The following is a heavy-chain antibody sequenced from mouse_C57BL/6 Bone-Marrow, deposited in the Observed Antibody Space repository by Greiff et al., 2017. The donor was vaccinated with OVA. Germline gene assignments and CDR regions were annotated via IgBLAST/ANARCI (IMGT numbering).Heavy chain of an antibody. CDR1: GFNIKDDY. V-gene: IGHV14-4*01. D-gene: IGHD1-1*01. CDR2: IDPENGDT. CDR3: TTGITTVVAPPLLYD. J-gene: IGHJ2*01. Sequence: EVQLQQSGAELVRPGASVKLSCTASGFNIKDDYMHWVKQRPEQGLEWIGWIDPENGDTEYASKFPGKATITADTSSNTAYLQLSSLTSEDTAVYYCTTGITTVVAPPLLYDWGQGTTLTVSA.